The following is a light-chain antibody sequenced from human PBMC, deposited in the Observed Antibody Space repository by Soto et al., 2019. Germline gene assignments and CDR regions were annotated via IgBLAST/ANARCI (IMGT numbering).Light chain of an antibody. CDR3: LKYNSAPHT. V-gene: IGKV1-27*01. CDR1: QGIANF. Sequence: DTQMTQSPSSLSASVGDRVSITCRASQGIANFVAWYQQKPGKVPKLLIYAAFTLQSGVPSRFSGSGSGTDFTLTISSLQPEDVATYFGLKYNSAPHTLGGGTKVEIK. CDR2: AAF. J-gene: IGKJ4*01.